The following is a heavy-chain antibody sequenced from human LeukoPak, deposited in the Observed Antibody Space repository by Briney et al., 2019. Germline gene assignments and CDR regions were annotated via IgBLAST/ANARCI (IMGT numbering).Heavy chain of an antibody. V-gene: IGHV4-59*08. CDR3: ARHRRPYSSSRPFDY. D-gene: IGHD6-6*01. Sequence: SETLSLTCTVSGGSISSYYWSWIRQPPGKGLEWIGYIYYSGSTNYNPSLKSRVTISVDTSENQFSLKLSSVTAADTAVYYCARHRRPYSSSRPFDYWGQGTLVTVSS. J-gene: IGHJ4*02. CDR1: GGSISSYY. CDR2: IYYSGST.